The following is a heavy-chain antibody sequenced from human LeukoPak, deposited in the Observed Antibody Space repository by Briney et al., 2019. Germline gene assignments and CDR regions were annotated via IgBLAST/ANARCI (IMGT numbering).Heavy chain of an antibody. J-gene: IGHJ4*02. V-gene: IGHV4-59*01. CDR1: GGSISGYY. Sequence: PSETLSLTCTVSGGSISGYYWSWVRQSPEKGLESIGFIYSTGSTSYNPSLRSRVTISIDTSQNQFYLRLTSVTAADTAVYYCARDSYSSGWYYFDYWGQGTLVTVSS. CDR3: ARDSYSSGWYYFDY. D-gene: IGHD6-19*01. CDR2: IYSTGST.